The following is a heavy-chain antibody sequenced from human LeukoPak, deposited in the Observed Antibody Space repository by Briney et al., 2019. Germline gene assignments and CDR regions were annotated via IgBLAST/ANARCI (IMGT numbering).Heavy chain of an antibody. V-gene: IGHV4-4*07. D-gene: IGHD2-2*01. CDR3: ARGECQLPLNWFDP. J-gene: IGHJ5*02. Sequence: PSETLTLTCTASGCSISSYYLSWIRQPPGKGLEWIWRIYTSGSTNYNPSLKSRVTMSVDTSKNQFSLKLSSVTAADTAVYYCARGECQLPLNWFDPWGLGTLVTVSS. CDR2: IYTSGST. CDR1: GCSISSYY.